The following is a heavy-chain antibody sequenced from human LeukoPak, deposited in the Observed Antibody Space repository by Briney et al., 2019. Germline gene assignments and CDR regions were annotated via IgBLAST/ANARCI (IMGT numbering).Heavy chain of an antibody. D-gene: IGHD6-13*01. CDR2: ISYDGSNK. J-gene: IGHJ4*02. V-gene: IGHV3-30*04. CDR3: ARASSSWYGYFDY. CDR1: RFTFSSYA. Sequence: GRSLRLSCAASRFTFSSYAMHWVRQAPGKGLEWVEVISYDGSNKYYADSVKGRFTISRDNSKNTLYLQMNSLRAEDTAVYYCARASSSWYGYFDYWGQGTLVTVSS.